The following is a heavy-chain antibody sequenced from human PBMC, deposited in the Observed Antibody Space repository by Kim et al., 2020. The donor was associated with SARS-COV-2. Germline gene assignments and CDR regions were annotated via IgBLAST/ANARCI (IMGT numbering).Heavy chain of an antibody. J-gene: IGHJ4*02. CDR1: GGTFSSYT. CDR3: ARELRYFDWGD. D-gene: IGHD3-9*01. CDR2: IIPILGIA. Sequence: SVKVSCKASGGTFSSYTISWVRQAPGQGLEWMGRIIPILGIANYAQKFQGRVTITADKSTSTAYMELSSLRSEDTAVYYCARELRYFDWGDWGQGTLVTVSS. V-gene: IGHV1-69*04.